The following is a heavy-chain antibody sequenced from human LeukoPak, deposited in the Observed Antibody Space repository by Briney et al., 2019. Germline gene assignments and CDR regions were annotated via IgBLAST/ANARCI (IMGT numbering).Heavy chain of an antibody. D-gene: IGHD6-13*01. CDR2: ISGSGGST. Sequence: GGSLRLSCAASGFTFSSYAMSWVRQAPGKGLEWVSAISGSGGSTYYADSVKGRFTISRDNSKNTLYLQMNSLRAEDTAVYFCAKDRDSSSWYLCFDYWGQGTLVTVSS. CDR1: GFTFSSYA. CDR3: AKDRDSSSWYLCFDY. V-gene: IGHV3-23*01. J-gene: IGHJ4*02.